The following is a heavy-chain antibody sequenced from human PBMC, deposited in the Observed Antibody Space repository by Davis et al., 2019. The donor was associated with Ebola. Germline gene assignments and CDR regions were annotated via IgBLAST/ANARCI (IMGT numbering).Heavy chain of an antibody. D-gene: IGHD6-19*01. Sequence: PGGSLRLSCAASGFTVSSNYMSWVRQAPGKGLEWVSFIYSGGSTYYADSVKGRFTISRDNSKNTLYLQMNSLRAEDTAVYYCASPGPYSSGWAQSYYYYYGMDVWGQGTTVTVSS. CDR1: GFTVSSNY. CDR2: IYSGGST. V-gene: IGHV3-66*01. J-gene: IGHJ6*02. CDR3: ASPGPYSSGWAQSYYYYYGMDV.